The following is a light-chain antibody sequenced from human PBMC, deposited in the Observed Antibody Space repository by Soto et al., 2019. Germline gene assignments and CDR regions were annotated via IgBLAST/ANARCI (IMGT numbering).Light chain of an antibody. CDR2: SDN. CDR3: AAWDDSLNGLL. V-gene: IGLV1-44*01. J-gene: IGLJ2*01. Sequence: QSVLTQPPSASGTPGQRVTISCSGSSSTIGSNTVNWYQQLPGTAPKLLIYSDNQRPSGVPDRFSGSKSGTSASLAINGLQSEDEADYYCAAWDDSLNGLLFGGGTKLTVL. CDR1: SSTIGSNT.